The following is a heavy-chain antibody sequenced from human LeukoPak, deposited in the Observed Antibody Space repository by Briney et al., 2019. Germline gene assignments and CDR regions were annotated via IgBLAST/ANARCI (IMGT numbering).Heavy chain of an antibody. CDR1: GYTFSDHY. CDR2: MNPNSGGT. V-gene: IGHV1-2*02. D-gene: IGHD6-13*01. CDR3: ARDPRIAATGDDNWFDP. J-gene: IGHJ5*02. Sequence: GASVKVSCKASGYTFSDHYMHWVRQAPGQGLEWMGWMNPNSGGTNYAQKFQGRVTMTRDRSISTAYMELTRLTSDDTALYYCARDPRIAATGDDNWFDPWGQGTLVTVSA.